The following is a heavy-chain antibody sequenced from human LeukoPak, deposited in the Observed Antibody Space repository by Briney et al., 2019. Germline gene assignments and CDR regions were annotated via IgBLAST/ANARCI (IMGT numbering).Heavy chain of an antibody. J-gene: IGHJ4*02. CDR3: ARGLPLGFCTYGVCYPPKHLDF. Sequence: ASVKVSCKASGYTFTTYGINWVRQAPGQGLEWMGWVNPKSGNTGYQQKFQGRVTITRDTSISAAYMELSRLTSDDTAVYFCARGLPLGFCTYGVCYPPKHLDFWGQGTLVTVSS. D-gene: IGHD2-8*01. CDR1: GYTFTTYG. V-gene: IGHV1-8*03. CDR2: VNPKSGNT.